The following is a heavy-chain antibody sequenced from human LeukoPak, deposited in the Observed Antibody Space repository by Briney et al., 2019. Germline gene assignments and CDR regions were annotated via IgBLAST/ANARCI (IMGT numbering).Heavy chain of an antibody. V-gene: IGHV3-66*01. D-gene: IGHD3-22*01. Sequence: GGSLRLSCAASGFTVSSNYMSWVRQAPGKGLEWVSVIYSGGSTYYADSVKGRFTISRDNSKNTLYLQMNSLRAEDTAVYYCARDPVIGSAFDIFGQGTMVTVSS. CDR1: GFTVSSNY. CDR2: IYSGGST. CDR3: ARDPVIGSAFDI. J-gene: IGHJ3*02.